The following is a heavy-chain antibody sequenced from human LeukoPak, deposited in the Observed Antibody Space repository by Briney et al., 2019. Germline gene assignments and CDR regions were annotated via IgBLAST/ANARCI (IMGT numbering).Heavy chain of an antibody. CDR2: IWYDGSNK. D-gene: IGHD2-2*01. Sequence: GGSLRLSCAASGFTFSSYGMHWVRQAPGKGLEWVADIWYDGSNKYYADSVKGRFTISRDNSKNTLYLQMNSLRAEDTAVYYCARDRGVGQYGYFDYWGQGTLVTVSS. CDR1: GFTFSSYG. V-gene: IGHV3-33*01. J-gene: IGHJ4*02. CDR3: ARDRGVGQYGYFDY.